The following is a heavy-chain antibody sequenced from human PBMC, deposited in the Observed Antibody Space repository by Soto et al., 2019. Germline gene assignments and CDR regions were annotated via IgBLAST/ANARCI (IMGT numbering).Heavy chain of an antibody. CDR2: IKQDGSEK. D-gene: IGHD3-22*01. V-gene: IGHV3-7*01. Sequence: GGSLRLSCAASGFTFSSYWMSWVRQAPGKGLEWVANIKQDGSEKYYVDSVKGRFTISRDNAKNSLYLQMNSLRAEDTAVYYCARDGLLYYYDSSGYYYDYWGQGTLVTVSS. J-gene: IGHJ4*02. CDR3: ARDGLLYYYDSSGYYYDY. CDR1: GFTFSSYW.